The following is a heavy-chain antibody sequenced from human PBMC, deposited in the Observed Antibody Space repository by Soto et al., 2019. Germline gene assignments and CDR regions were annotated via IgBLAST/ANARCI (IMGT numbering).Heavy chain of an antibody. V-gene: IGHV4-30-2*01. D-gene: IGHD3-3*01. Sequence: QLQLQESGSGLVKPSQTLSLTCAVSGGSISSGGYSSSWIRQPPGKGLEWIGYIYHSGSTYYNPSLKSRVTISVDRSKNQFSLKLSSVTAADTAVYYCARASYDFWSGYYQRDPNWFDPWGQGTLVTVSS. J-gene: IGHJ5*02. CDR2: IYHSGST. CDR1: GGSISSGGYS. CDR3: ARASYDFWSGYYQRDPNWFDP.